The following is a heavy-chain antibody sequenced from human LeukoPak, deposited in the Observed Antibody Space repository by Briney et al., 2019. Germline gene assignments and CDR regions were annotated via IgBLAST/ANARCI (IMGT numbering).Heavy chain of an antibody. J-gene: IGHJ5*02. D-gene: IGHD2-15*01. Sequence: GGSLRLSCAASGFTFDDYGMTWVRQAPGRGLEWVSGINRNGGSTGYADSVKGRFTISRDNAKNSLYLQMNSVRAEDTAFYYCARSGGYSLARDWFDPWGQGTLVTVSS. V-gene: IGHV3-20*04. CDR2: INRNGGST. CDR3: ARSGGYSLARDWFDP. CDR1: GFTFDDYG.